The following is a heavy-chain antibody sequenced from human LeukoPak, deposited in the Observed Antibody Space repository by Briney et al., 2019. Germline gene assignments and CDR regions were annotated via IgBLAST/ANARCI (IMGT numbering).Heavy chain of an antibody. Sequence: AASVKVSCKASGYTFTSYAMNWVRQAPGQGLEWMGGIIPIFGTANYAQKFQGRVTITADESTSTAYMELSSLRSEDTAVYYCAREGGYCSGGSCYYNYWGQGTLVTVSS. D-gene: IGHD2-15*01. CDR2: IIPIFGTA. V-gene: IGHV1-69*13. J-gene: IGHJ4*02. CDR1: GYTFTSYA. CDR3: AREGGYCSGGSCYYNY.